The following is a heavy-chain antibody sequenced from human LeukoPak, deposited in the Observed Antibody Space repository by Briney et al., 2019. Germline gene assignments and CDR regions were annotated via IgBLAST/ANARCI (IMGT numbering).Heavy chain of an antibody. J-gene: IGHJ5*02. Sequence: SETLSLTCTVSGYSISSGYYWGWIRQPPGKGLEWIGRIYHSGSTYYNPSLKSRVTISVDTAKNQFSLRLSSVTAADTADYYCAKDSGATGEVKFDPWGQGTLVTVSS. CDR2: IYHSGST. CDR3: AKDSGATGEVKFDP. CDR1: GYSISSGYY. D-gene: IGHD3-16*01. V-gene: IGHV4-38-2*02.